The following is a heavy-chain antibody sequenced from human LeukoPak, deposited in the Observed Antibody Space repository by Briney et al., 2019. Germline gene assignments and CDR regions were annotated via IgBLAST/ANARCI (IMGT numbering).Heavy chain of an antibody. J-gene: IGHJ4*02. CDR3: ASTSALSSWYGVDY. V-gene: IGHV4-4*02. D-gene: IGHD6-13*01. CDR2: IYHSGST. CDR1: GGSISSSNW. Sequence: PSETLSLTCAVSGGSISSSNWWSWVRQPPGKGLEWIGEIYHSGSTNYNPSLKSRVTISVDKSKNQFSLKLSSVTAADTAVYYCASTSALSSWYGVDYWGQGTLATVSS.